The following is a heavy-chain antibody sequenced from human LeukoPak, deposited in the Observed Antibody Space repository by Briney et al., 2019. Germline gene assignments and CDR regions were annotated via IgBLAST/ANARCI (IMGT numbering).Heavy chain of an antibody. CDR1: GGSISRSNW. D-gene: IGHD6-13*01. CDR3: ARDFSGIAGGYFDY. CDR2: IYHSGST. J-gene: IGHJ4*02. V-gene: IGHV4-4*02. Sequence: SGALPLTCAVSGGSISRSNWWSLGRQPPGKGLGWIGEIYHSGSTNYNPSLKSRVTISVDKSKNQFSLKLSSVTAADTAVYYRARDFSGIAGGYFDYWGQGALVTVSS.